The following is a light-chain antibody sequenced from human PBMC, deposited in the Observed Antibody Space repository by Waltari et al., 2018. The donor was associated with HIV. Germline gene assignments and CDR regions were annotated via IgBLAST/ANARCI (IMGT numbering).Light chain of an antibody. CDR3: FSTTANNLGV. V-gene: IGLV3-27*01. CDR1: ILAEKY. Sequence: SYELTQPSSVSVSPGQTARITCSGDILAEKYGRWVQQKPGQAPVRLIYKDIEPPSVFPERFSGSSSGTTVTLTISGAQVEDESDYYCFSTTANNLGVFGGGTQLTVL. CDR2: KDI. J-gene: IGLJ3*02.